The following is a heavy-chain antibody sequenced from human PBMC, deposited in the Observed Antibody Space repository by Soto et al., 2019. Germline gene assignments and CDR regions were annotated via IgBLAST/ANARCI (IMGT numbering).Heavy chain of an antibody. V-gene: IGHV3-23*01. CDR2: ISGTGGTI. Sequence: EVQLLESGGGVVQPGGSLRVSCAAAGFTFSNHAMSWVRQAPGKGREWVSTISGTGGTIDYADSVKGRFTISRDNSKNALWLQMNSLRAEDTALYYCAKGSGNIRPYGMDVWGQGTTVTVSS. CDR1: GFTFSNHA. CDR3: AKGSGNIRPYGMDV. J-gene: IGHJ6*02.